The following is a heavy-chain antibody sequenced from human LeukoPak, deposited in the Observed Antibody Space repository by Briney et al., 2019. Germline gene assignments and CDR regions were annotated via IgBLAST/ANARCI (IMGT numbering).Heavy chain of an antibody. V-gene: IGHV3-48*03. CDR2: ISSSGRTI. Sequence: GGSLRLSCAASGFTFSNYEMNWVRQAPGKGLEWVSYISSSGRTIYYADSVKGRSTISRGNAKNSLYLQMNSLRAEDTAVYYCARAYYGSGSYKAYFDPWGQGTLVTVSS. CDR1: GFTFSNYE. CDR3: ARAYYGSGSYKAYFDP. D-gene: IGHD3-10*01. J-gene: IGHJ5*02.